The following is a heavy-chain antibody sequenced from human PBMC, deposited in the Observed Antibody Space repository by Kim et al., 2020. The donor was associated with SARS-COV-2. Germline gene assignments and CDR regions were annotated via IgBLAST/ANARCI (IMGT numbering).Heavy chain of an antibody. V-gene: IGHV1-69*13. CDR1: GGTFSSYA. D-gene: IGHD3-22*01. J-gene: IGHJ3*02. CDR3: ARYYDSSGYYMVEAFDI. CDR2: INPIFGTA. Sequence: SVKVSCKASGGTFSSYAISWVRQAPGQGLEWMGGINPIFGTANYAQKFQGRVTITADESTSTAYMELSNLRSEDTAVYYCARYYDSSGYYMVEAFDIWGQGTMVTVSS.